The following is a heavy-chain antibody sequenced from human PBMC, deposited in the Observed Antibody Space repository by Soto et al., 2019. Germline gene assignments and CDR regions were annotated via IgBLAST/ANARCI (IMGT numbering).Heavy chain of an antibody. CDR2: IYYSGST. CDR3: ARDPYSNLPYYYYGMDV. Sequence: ASETLSLTCTVSGGTVRSRSYYWSWIRQPPGKGLEWIRYIYYSGSTNYNPSLKSRVTISVDTSKNQFSLKLSSVTAADTAVYYCARDPYSNLPYYYYGMDVWGQGTTVTVSS. V-gene: IGHV4-61*01. D-gene: IGHD4-4*01. CDR1: GGTVRSRSYY. J-gene: IGHJ6*02.